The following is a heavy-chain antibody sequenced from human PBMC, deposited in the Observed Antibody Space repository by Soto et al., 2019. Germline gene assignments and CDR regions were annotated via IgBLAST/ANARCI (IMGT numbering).Heavy chain of an antibody. V-gene: IGHV3-21*01. Sequence: LRLSCAASGFTFSSYSMNWVRQAPGKGLEWVSSISSSSSYIYYADSVKGRFTISRDNAKNSLYLQMNSLRAEDTAVYYCARVSRGLLWFGELSWGQGTLVTVSS. D-gene: IGHD3-10*01. J-gene: IGHJ5*02. CDR3: ARVSRGLLWFGELS. CDR2: ISSSSSYI. CDR1: GFTFSSYS.